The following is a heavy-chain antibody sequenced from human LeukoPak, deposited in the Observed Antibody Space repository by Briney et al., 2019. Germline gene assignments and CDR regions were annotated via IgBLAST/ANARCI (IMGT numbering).Heavy chain of an antibody. J-gene: IGHJ3*02. CDR1: GYTFTSYG. CDR2: ISSYNGNT. V-gene: IGHV1-18*01. D-gene: IGHD6-19*01. CDR3: ARRVAVARRDAFDI. Sequence: ASVKVSCKASGYTFTSYGISWVRQAPGQGLEWMGWISSYNGNTNYAQKLQGRVTMSTDTFTSTAYMELRSLRSDDTAVYYCARRVAVARRDAFDIWGQGTMVTVSS.